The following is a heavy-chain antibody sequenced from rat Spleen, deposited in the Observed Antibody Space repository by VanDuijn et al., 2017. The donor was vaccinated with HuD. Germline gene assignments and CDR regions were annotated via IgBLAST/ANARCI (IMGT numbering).Heavy chain of an antibody. CDR1: GFTFTNYD. Sequence: EVQLVESGGGLVQPGRSLKLSCAASGFTFTNYDMAWVRQAPTKGLEWIASISTGGENTYYRDSVKGRFTISRDNAKNTQYLQMDSLRSEDTATYYCTRGYVMDAWGQGASVTVSS. V-gene: IGHV5S13*01. J-gene: IGHJ4*01. CDR2: ISTGGENT. CDR3: TRGYVMDA.